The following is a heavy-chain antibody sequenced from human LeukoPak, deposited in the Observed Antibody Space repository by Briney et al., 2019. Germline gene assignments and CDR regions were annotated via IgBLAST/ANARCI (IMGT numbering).Heavy chain of an antibody. J-gene: IGHJ4*02. CDR1: GGSISSYY. V-gene: IGHV4-34*01. CDR2: INHSGST. CDR3: ARDSGSMGQN. Sequence: PSETLSLTCTVSGGSISSYYWSWIRQPPGKGLEWIGEINHSGSTNYNPSLKRRVTISVDTSKNQFSLKLSSVTAADTAVYYCARDSGSMGQNWGQGTLVTVSS. D-gene: IGHD1-26*01.